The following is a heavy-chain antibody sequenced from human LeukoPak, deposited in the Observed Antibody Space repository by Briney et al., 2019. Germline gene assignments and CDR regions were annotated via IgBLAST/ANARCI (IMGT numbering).Heavy chain of an antibody. J-gene: IGHJ3*02. D-gene: IGHD3-10*01. Sequence: GASVKVSCKASGYTFTSYYMHWVRQAPGQGLEWMGIINPSGGSTSYAQKFQGRVTMTRDTSTSTVYMELSSLRSEDTAVYYCARGIMRFGELLSPDAFDIWGQGTMVTVSS. CDR3: ARGIMRFGELLSPDAFDI. V-gene: IGHV1-46*01. CDR2: INPSGGST. CDR1: GYTFTSYY.